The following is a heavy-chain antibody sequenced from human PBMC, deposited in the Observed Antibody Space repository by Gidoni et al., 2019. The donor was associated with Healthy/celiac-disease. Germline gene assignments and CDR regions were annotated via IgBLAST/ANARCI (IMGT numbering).Heavy chain of an antibody. CDR3: ARGRWVTKKSDSYYYGMDV. V-gene: IGHV4-34*01. CDR1: GGSFSGYY. J-gene: IGHJ6*02. CDR2: INHSGST. D-gene: IGHD2-21*02. Sequence: QVQLQQWGAGLLKPSETLSLTCAVYGGSFSGYYWSWIRQPPGKGLEWIGEINHSGSTNYNPPLKSRVTISVDTSKHQFSLKLSSVTAADTAVYYCARGRWVTKKSDSYYYGMDVWGQGTTVTVSS.